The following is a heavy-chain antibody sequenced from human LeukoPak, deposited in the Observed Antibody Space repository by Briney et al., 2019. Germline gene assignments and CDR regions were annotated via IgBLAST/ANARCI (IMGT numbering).Heavy chain of an antibody. D-gene: IGHD3-3*01. J-gene: IGHJ4*02. CDR3: ARGPRFGVVSHFDY. CDR1: GFTFSDYY. Sequence: GGSLRLSCAASGFTFSDYYMSWIRQAPGKGLEWVSYISSSGSTIYYADSVKGRFTISRDNSKNTLYLQMNSLRAEDTAVYYCARGPRFGVVSHFDYWGRGTLVTVSS. CDR2: ISSSGSTI. V-gene: IGHV3-11*04.